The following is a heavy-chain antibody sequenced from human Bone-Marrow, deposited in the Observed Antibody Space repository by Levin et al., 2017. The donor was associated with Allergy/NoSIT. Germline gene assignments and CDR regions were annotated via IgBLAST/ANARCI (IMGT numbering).Heavy chain of an antibody. CDR2: IYYSGST. CDR1: GGSISSGDYY. V-gene: IGHV4-30-4*01. J-gene: IGHJ5*02. D-gene: IGHD6-19*01. Sequence: LRLSCTVSGGSISSGDYYWSWIRQPPGKGLEWIGYIYYSGSTYYNPSLKSRVTISVDTSKNQFSLKLSSVTAADTAVYYCAGERGLNPAGWFDPWGQGTLVTVSS. CDR3: AGERGLNPAGWFDP.